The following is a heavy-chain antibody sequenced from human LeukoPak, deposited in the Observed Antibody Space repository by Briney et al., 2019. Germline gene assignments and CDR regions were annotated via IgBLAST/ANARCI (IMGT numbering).Heavy chain of an antibody. CDR3: ARDYAFDI. J-gene: IGHJ3*02. V-gene: IGHV4-59*01. Sequence: SETLSLTCTVSGGSISTYYWSWIRQPPGKGLEWIGYIYYSGSTNYNPSLKSRVIISVDTSKNQFSLNLSSVTAADTAVYYCARDYAFDIWGQGTMVTVSS. CDR2: IYYSGST. CDR1: GGSISTYY.